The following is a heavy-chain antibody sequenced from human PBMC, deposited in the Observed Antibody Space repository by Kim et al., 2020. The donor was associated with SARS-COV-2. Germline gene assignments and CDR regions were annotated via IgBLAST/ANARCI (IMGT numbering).Heavy chain of an antibody. D-gene: IGHD4-17*01. J-gene: IGHJ4*02. CDR2: IRSKANNYAT. CDR3: TTTSGDYGNY. CDR1: GFTFGASG. Sequence: GGSLRLSCAASGFTFGASGVHWVRQASGKGLEWVGRIRSKANNYATAYGASVKGRFTISRDDSKNTAYLQMSSLETEDTAVYYCTTTSGDYGNYWGQGTLVTVSS. V-gene: IGHV3-73*01.